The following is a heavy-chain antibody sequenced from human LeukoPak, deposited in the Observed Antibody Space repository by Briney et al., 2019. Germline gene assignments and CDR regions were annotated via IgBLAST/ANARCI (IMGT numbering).Heavy chain of an antibody. V-gene: IGHV3-74*01. CDR2: INSDGSST. CDR1: GFTFSYYW. J-gene: IGHJ5*02. Sequence: GGSLRLSCAASGFTFSYYWMHSVRQAPGKGLIYVSRINSDGSSTTYADFVKSLFTVSRDNAKNTLYQQMNSLRAEDTAVYYCARGYSNDRYNWFDPWGQGTLVTVSS. CDR3: ARGYSNDRYNWFDP. D-gene: IGHD5-18*01.